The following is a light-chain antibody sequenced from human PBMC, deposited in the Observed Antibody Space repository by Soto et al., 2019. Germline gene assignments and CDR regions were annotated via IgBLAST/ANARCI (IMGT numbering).Light chain of an antibody. Sequence: EIVMTQSPANLSVSPGERATLSCRASQSVSSNLAWYQQQPGQAPRLLIYGASTRATGIPARFSVSGSGTEFTLTISSLQSEDFAVYYCQQYNNWPYTFGQGTKLEIK. J-gene: IGKJ2*01. V-gene: IGKV3-15*01. CDR2: GAS. CDR1: QSVSSN. CDR3: QQYNNWPYT.